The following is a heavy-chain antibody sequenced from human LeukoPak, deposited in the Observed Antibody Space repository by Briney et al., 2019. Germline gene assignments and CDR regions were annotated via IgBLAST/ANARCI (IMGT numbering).Heavy chain of an antibody. CDR2: ISGNGGYT. Sequence: GGSLRLSCAASGFTFSSYAMSWVRQAPGRGLEWVSGISGNGGYTYYADYVKGRFTISRDNSKNTLYLQMNSLRAEDTAVYYCAKAPYYSSSWYFFDYWGQGTLVTVSS. J-gene: IGHJ4*02. V-gene: IGHV3-23*01. CDR3: AKAPYYSSSWYFFDY. CDR1: GFTFSSYA. D-gene: IGHD6-13*01.